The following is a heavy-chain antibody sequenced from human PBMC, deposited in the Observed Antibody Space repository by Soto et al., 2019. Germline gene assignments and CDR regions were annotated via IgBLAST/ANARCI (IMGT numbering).Heavy chain of an antibody. D-gene: IGHD6-13*01. Sequence: SGFTCSDHYIDWVRQAPGKGLEWVGRTRNKDNSYTTEYYADSVKGRFTISRDNSKNTLYLQMNSLRAEDTAVYYCARDLGAGTDYYYYGMDVWGQGTTVTVSS. V-gene: IGHV3-72*01. CDR3: ARDLGAGTDYYYYGMDV. CDR2: TRNKDNSYTT. J-gene: IGHJ6*02. CDR1: GFTCSDHY.